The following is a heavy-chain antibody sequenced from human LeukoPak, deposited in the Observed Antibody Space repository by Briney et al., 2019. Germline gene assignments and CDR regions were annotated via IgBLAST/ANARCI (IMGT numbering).Heavy chain of an antibody. Sequence: GGSLRLSCAASGFTFSSYGMHWVRQAPGKGLEWVAVISYDGSNKYYADSVKGRFTISGDNSKNTLYLQMNSLRAEDTAVYYCAAPQGAYDSSGYLDYWGQGTLVTVSS. CDR3: AAPQGAYDSSGYLDY. V-gene: IGHV3-30*03. CDR1: GFTFSSYG. D-gene: IGHD3-22*01. J-gene: IGHJ4*02. CDR2: ISYDGSNK.